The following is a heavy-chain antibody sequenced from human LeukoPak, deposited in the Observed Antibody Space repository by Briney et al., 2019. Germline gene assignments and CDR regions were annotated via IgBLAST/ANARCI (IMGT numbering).Heavy chain of an antibody. CDR2: INHSGST. CDR1: GFMLSDHY. V-gene: IGHV4-34*01. Sequence: PGGSLRLSCAASGFMLSDHYIDWVRQPPGKGLEWIGEINHSGSTNYNPSLKSRVTISVDTSKNQFSLKLSSVTAADTAVYYCARGRNFDYWGQGTLVTVSS. CDR3: ARGRNFDY. J-gene: IGHJ4*02.